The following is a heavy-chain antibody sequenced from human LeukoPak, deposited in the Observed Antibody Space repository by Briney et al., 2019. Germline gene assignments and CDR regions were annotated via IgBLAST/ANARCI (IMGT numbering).Heavy chain of an antibody. V-gene: IGHV1-24*01. CDR2: FDPEDGGT. CDR3: ATGGSGWYNFDY. J-gene: IGHJ4*02. CDR1: GYTLTELS. D-gene: IGHD6-19*01. Sequence: GASVKVPCKVSGYTLTELSMHWVRQAPGKGLEWMGGFDPEDGGTIYAQKFQGRVTMTEDTSTDTAYMELSSLRSEDTAVYYCATGGSGWYNFDYWGQGTLVTVSS.